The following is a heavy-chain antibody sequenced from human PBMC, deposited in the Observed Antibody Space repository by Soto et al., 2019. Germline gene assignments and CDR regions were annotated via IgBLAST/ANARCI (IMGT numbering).Heavy chain of an antibody. CDR1: GYTFTSYD. CDR3: ARAYCSSTSCYPPTFDY. Sequence: ASVKVSCKASGYTFTSYDISWVRQAPGQGLEWMGWISAYNGNTNYAQKLQGRVTMTTDTSTSTAYMELRSLRSDDTAVYYCARAYCSSTSCYPPTFDYWGQGTLVTVAS. V-gene: IGHV1-18*01. J-gene: IGHJ4*02. CDR2: ISAYNGNT. D-gene: IGHD2-2*01.